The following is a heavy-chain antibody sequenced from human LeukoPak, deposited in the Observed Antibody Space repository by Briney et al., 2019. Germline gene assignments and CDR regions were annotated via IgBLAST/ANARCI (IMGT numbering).Heavy chain of an antibody. D-gene: IGHD3-10*02. CDR2: ISSSSSYI. CDR3: ARDRSDNVRGIDY. V-gene: IGHV3-21*04. CDR1: GFTFSSYS. J-gene: IGHJ4*02. Sequence: GGSLRLSCAASGFTFSSYSMNWVRQAPGKGLEWVSSISSSSSYIYYADSVKGRFTISRDNAKNSLYLQMNSLRAEDTAVYYCARDRSDNVRGIDYWGQGTLVTVSS.